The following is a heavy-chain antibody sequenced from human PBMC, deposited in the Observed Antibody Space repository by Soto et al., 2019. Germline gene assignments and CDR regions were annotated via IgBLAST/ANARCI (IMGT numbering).Heavy chain of an antibody. Sequence: GASVKVSCKASGYTFNSYGISWVRQAPGQGLEWMGWISVYNGNTNYAQKVQGRVTMTTDTSTSTVYMELRSLRSDDTAVYYCARDGRNGGYFAYWGQGTVVTVSS. J-gene: IGHJ4*02. V-gene: IGHV1-18*01. CDR2: ISVYNGNT. CDR3: ARDGRNGGYFAY. CDR1: GYTFNSYG. D-gene: IGHD2-8*01.